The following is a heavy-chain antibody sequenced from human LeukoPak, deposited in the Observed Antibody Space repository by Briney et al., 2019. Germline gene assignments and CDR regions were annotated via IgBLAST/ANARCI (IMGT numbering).Heavy chain of an antibody. Sequence: GGSLRLSCTASGFTFSSYAMNWVRQAPGKGLEWVSGIGAGGTFTYYADSVKGRFTIFRDNSKNTLYLQVNSLRAEDTAVYYCAKSKFSCIGNNCYSPDYWGQGTLVTVSS. CDR1: GFTFSSYA. D-gene: IGHD2-15*01. CDR2: IGAGGTFT. J-gene: IGHJ4*02. CDR3: AKSKFSCIGNNCYSPDY. V-gene: IGHV3-23*01.